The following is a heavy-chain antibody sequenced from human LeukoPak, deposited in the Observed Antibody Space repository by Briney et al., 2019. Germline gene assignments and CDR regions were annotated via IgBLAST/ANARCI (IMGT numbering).Heavy chain of an antibody. Sequence: GGSLRLSCAASGFTFSSYAMSWVRQAPGKGLEWVSLISGSGGDTHYADSVKGRLTISRDISKNTLYLQMNSLSAEDTAVYYCAKGDSGMVRRYYFDYWGQGTLVTVSS. J-gene: IGHJ4*02. CDR3: AKGDSGMVRRYYFDY. D-gene: IGHD5-18*01. V-gene: IGHV3-23*01. CDR1: GFTFSSYA. CDR2: ISGSGGDT.